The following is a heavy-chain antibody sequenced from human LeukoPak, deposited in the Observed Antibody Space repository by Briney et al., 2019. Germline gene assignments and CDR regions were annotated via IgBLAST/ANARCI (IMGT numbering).Heavy chain of an antibody. CDR2: ISGSGGST. D-gene: IGHD6-13*01. V-gene: IGHV3-23*01. CDR3: AKGRDSSTWYLFDY. J-gene: IGHJ4*02. CDR1: GFTFSSYA. Sequence: GGSLRLSCAASGFTFSSYAMSWVRLAPGKGLAWVSVISGSGGSTYYADSVKGWFTVSRDNSKKTLYLQMNSLRAEDTAVYYCAKGRDSSTWYLFDYWGQGTLVTVSS.